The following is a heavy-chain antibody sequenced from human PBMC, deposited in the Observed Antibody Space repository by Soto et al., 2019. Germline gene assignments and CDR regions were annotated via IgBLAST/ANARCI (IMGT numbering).Heavy chain of an antibody. Sequence: VSSVKVSCKASGYTFTGYYMHWVRQAPGQGLEWMGWINPNSGGTNYAQKFQGRVTMTRDTSISTAYMELSRLRSDDTAVYYCARDNSPHSSSLALDWFDPWGQGTLVTVSS. CDR2: INPNSGGT. J-gene: IGHJ5*02. CDR1: GYTFTGYY. D-gene: IGHD6-6*01. V-gene: IGHV1-2*02. CDR3: ARDNSPHSSSLALDWFDP.